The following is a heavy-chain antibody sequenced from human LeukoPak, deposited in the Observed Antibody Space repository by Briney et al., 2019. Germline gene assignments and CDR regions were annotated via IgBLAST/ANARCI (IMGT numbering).Heavy chain of an antibody. CDR3: ATDRLGSEYSSSWYGDAFDI. D-gene: IGHD6-13*01. CDR1: GYTLTELS. CDR2: FDPEDGET. Sequence: ASVKVSCKVSGYTLTELSMHWVRQAPGNGLEWMGGFDPEDGETIYAQKFQGRVTMTEDTSTDTAYMELSSLRSEDTAVYYCATDRLGSEYSSSWYGDAFDIWGQGTMVTVSS. V-gene: IGHV1-24*01. J-gene: IGHJ3*02.